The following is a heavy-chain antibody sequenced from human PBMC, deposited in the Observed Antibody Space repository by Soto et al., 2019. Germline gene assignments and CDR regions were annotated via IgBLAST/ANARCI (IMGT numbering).Heavy chain of an antibody. CDR1: GFTFSSYA. J-gene: IGHJ4*02. D-gene: IGHD3-22*01. V-gene: IGHV3-30-3*01. CDR3: ASGAAFYYDTSRY. CDR2: ISYDGSNK. Sequence: PGGSLRLSCAASGFTFSSYAMHWVRQAPGKGLEWVAVISYDGSNKYYADSVKGRFTISRDNSKNTLYLQMNSLRAEDTAVYYCASGAAFYYDTSRYWGQGTLVTVSS.